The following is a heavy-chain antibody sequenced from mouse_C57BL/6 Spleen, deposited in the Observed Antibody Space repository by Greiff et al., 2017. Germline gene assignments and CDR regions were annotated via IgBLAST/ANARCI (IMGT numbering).Heavy chain of an antibody. CDR1: GYTFTSYT. CDR3: ARGWEAMDY. V-gene: IGHV1-4*01. J-gene: IGHJ4*01. CDR2: INPSSGYT. D-gene: IGHD3-3*01. Sequence: VKLMESGAELARPGASVKMSCKASGYTFTSYTMHWVKQRPGQGLEWIGYINPSSGYTKYNQKFKDKATVTADKSSSTAYMQLSSLTSEDSAVYYCARGWEAMDYWGQGTSVTVSS.